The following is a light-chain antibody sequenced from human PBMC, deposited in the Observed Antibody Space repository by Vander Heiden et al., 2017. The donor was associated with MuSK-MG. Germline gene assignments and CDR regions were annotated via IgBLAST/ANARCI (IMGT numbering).Light chain of an antibody. Sequence: DIQMTQSPSSLSASVGDRVTITCRASQIIRRSLNWYKQKPGKAPKLLIYAASTLQRGVPLKFSGSEYGIDFTLTISSRQPENFAPYFCQCTDRIPPWTFGQGTKVEIK. CDR1: QIIRRS. V-gene: IGKV1-39*01. CDR3: QCTDRIPPWT. CDR2: AAS. J-gene: IGKJ1*01.